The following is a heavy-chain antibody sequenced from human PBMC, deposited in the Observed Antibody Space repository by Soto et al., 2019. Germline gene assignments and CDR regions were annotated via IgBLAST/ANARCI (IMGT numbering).Heavy chain of an antibody. D-gene: IGHD3-3*01. CDR3: ARLNPIHYDFWSGYYRDYYYYYMDV. J-gene: IGHJ6*03. CDR1: GGSISSYY. V-gene: IGHV4-59*08. CDR2: IYYSGST. Sequence: SETLSLTCTVSGGSISSYYWSWIRQPPGKGLEWIGYIYYSGSTNYNPSLKSRVTISVDTSKNQFSLKLSSVTAADTAVYYCARLNPIHYDFWSGYYRDYYYYYMDVWGKGTTVTVSS.